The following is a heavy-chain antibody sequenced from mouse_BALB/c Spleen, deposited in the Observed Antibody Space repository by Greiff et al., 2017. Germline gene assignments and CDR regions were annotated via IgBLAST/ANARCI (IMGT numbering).Heavy chain of an antibody. D-gene: IGHD2-4*01. CDR3: ARHGGVYYDYDRAMDY. V-gene: IGHV1-62-2*01. CDR2: FYPGSGSI. Sequence: QVQLKQSGAGLVKPGASVKLSCKASGYTFTEYIIHWVKQRSGQGLEWIGWFYPGSGSIKYNEKFKDKATLTADKSSSTVYMELSRLTSEDSAVYFCARHGGVYYDYDRAMDYWGQGTSVTVSS. CDR1: GYTFTEYI. J-gene: IGHJ4*01.